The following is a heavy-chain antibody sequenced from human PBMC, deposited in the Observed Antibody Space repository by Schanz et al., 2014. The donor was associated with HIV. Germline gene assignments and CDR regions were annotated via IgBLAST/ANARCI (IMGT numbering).Heavy chain of an antibody. V-gene: IGHV3-33*06. Sequence: VQLVESGGGLVQPGGSLRLSCAVSGFTFSGYGMHWVRQAPGKGLEWVAVIWYDGKNRDYADSVKGRFTISRDNSKNTLYLQMNSLRAEDTAVYYCTKEVPPDVWGQGTTVTVSS. CDR3: TKEVPPDV. J-gene: IGHJ6*02. D-gene: IGHD1-1*01. CDR2: IWYDGKNR. CDR1: GFTFSGYG.